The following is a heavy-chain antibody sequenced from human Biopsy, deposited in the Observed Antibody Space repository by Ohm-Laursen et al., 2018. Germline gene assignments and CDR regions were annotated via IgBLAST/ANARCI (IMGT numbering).Heavy chain of an antibody. CDR3: ARDRYRWDMAAVVAAHYNEYYHALDV. D-gene: IGHD2-15*01. V-gene: IGHV1-18*01. Sequence: ASVKVSCKTSGYNFISYSINWVRQAPGQGLEWMGWISAHNSNNTNYAQNFQDRVTMTADTSTQVAYMELRSLRSDDTAIYYCARDRYRWDMAAVVAAHYNEYYHALDVWGQGTAVTVSS. J-gene: IGHJ6*02. CDR2: ISAHNSNNT. CDR1: GYNFISYS.